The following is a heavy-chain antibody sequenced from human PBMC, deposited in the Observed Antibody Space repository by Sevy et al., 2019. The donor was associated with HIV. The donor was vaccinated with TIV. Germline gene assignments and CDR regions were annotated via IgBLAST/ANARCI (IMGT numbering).Heavy chain of an antibody. Sequence: GGSLRLSCAASGFTFSSYEMNWVRQAPGKGLEWVSVISGPGYGTNYADSVKGRFTISRDNSKNTLYLQMNSLRDDDTAVYYCAKALNPALESMLEVNLRSLKGFDVWGQGTMVTVSS. D-gene: IGHD3-22*01. CDR1: GFTFSSYE. V-gene: IGHV3-23*01. CDR2: ISGPGYGT. J-gene: IGHJ3*01. CDR3: AKALNPALESMLEVNLRSLKGFDV.